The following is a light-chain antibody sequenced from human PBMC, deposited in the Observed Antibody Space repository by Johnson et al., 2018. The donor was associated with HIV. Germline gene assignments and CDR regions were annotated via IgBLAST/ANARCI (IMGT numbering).Light chain of an antibody. J-gene: IGLJ1*01. CDR2: ESN. Sequence: QSVLTQPPSVSAAPGQRVTISCSGSSFNIGINFVSWYQQVPGTAPKRLICESNKRPSGIPNRFSGSKSGTSATLGITGLQTGDEADYYCGTWDSRLVVYVFGTGTKVTVL. CDR3: GTWDSRLVVYV. CDR1: SFNIGINF. V-gene: IGLV1-51*02.